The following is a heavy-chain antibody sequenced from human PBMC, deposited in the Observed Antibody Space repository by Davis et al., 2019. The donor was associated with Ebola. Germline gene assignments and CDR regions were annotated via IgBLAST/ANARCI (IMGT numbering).Heavy chain of an antibody. V-gene: IGHV4-61*08. J-gene: IGHJ5*02. CDR3: ARVRGGIGFDP. CDR2: IYYSGDT. D-gene: IGHD2-15*01. Sequence: PSETLSLTCTVSGGSISSGGYYWNWIRQPPGKGLEWIGYIYYSGDTNYNPSLESRVTISVDTSKKQVSLRLRSVTAADTAVYYCARVRGGIGFDPWGQGTLVTVSS. CDR1: GGSISSGGYY.